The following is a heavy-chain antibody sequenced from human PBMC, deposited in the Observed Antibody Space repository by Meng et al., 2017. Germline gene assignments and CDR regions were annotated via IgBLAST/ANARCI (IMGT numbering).Heavy chain of an antibody. Sequence: GQQRELGPGLVKSSGTLSVTGGGSGGPISSSNWWRWVRQPPGKGLEWIGEIYHSGSTNYNPSLKSRVTISVDKSKNQFSLKLSSVTAADTAVYYCARDVVGAIIIARGDYWGQGTLVTVSS. J-gene: IGHJ4*02. D-gene: IGHD1-26*01. CDR1: GGPISSSNW. V-gene: IGHV4-4*02. CDR2: IYHSGST. CDR3: ARDVVGAIIIARGDY.